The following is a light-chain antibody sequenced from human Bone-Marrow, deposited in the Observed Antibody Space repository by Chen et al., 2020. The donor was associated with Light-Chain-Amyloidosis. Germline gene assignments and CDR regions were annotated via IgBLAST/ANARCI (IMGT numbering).Light chain of an antibody. Sequence: DIQMTQSPSSLSASVGDRVTITCRASQGIRTYLAWIQHNPGQAPRSLIYAESSLPSGVPSKFSGSGSGTDFTLTTNSLQPEDFATYYCQQYNKFPITFGGGTKVEIK. V-gene: IGKV1-16*02. J-gene: IGKJ4*01. CDR1: QGIRTY. CDR3: QQYNKFPIT. CDR2: AES.